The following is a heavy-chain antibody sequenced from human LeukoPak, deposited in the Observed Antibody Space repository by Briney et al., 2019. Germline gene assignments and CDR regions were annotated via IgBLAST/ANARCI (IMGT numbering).Heavy chain of an antibody. CDR2: ISSSSSYI. Sequence: GGSLRLSCAASGFTFSSYSMNWVRQAPGKGLEWVSSISSSSSYIYYADSVKGRFTISRDNAKNSLYLQMNSLRAEDTAVYYCAGGFEDIVVVPAAMVDYWGQGTLVTVSS. CDR3: AGGFEDIVVVPAAMVDY. J-gene: IGHJ4*02. CDR1: GFTFSSYS. D-gene: IGHD2-2*01. V-gene: IGHV3-21*01.